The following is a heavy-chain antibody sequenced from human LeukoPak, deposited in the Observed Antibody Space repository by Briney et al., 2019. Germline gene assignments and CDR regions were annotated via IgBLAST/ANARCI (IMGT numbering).Heavy chain of an antibody. CDR3: ARELNFDVGEFFFDY. CDR2: ISTGSFST. Sequence: PGGSLRLSCAVSGFTFSDYYINWIRQAPGKGLEWISSISTGSFSTRYADSVKGRFTISRDDAKSSLFLQMNSLRVEDTAVYYCARELNFDVGEFFFDYWGPGTLVTV. CDR1: GFTFSDYY. D-gene: IGHD3-10*01. J-gene: IGHJ4*02. V-gene: IGHV3-11*01.